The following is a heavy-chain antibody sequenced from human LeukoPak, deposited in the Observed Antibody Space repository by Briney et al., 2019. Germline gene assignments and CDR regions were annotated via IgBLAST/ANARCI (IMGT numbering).Heavy chain of an antibody. D-gene: IGHD5-18*01. CDR2: INPDSGGT. Sequence: GASVKDSFKSSRYTFTEYFMHWVRPAPGQGLEWMGWINPDSGGTDSAQKFQGRVTMTRHTSISTAYMELRSLRSDDTALYYCARGRYSSSYGGYFDHWGQGTLVTVSS. J-gene: IGHJ4*02. CDR3: ARGRYSSSYGGYFDH. CDR1: RYTFTEYF. V-gene: IGHV1-2*02.